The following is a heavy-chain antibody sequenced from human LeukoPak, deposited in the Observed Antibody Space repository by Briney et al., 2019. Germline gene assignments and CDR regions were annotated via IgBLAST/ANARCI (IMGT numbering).Heavy chain of an antibody. J-gene: IGHJ4*02. V-gene: IGHV7-4-1*02. CDR1: GYTFTSYA. CDR3: ARVSRSRGEWLFDY. Sequence: ASVKVSCKASGYTFTSYAMNWVRQAPGQGLEWMGWINTNTGNPTYVQGFTGRFVLSLDTSVSTAYLQISSLKTEDTAVYYCARVSRSRGEWLFDYWGQGTLVSVSS. D-gene: IGHD3-3*01. CDR2: INTNTGNP.